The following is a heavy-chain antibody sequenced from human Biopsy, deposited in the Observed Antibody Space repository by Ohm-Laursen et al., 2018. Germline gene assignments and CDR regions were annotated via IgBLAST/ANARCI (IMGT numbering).Heavy chain of an antibody. V-gene: IGHV4-59*01. J-gene: IGHJ2*01. D-gene: IGHD3-22*01. Sequence: TLSLTYTVSGDSISSYYWSWIRQPPGKGLQWIGYVYYTGSTDYNPSLQSRVTISVVTSKNHFSLRLRSVTLADTAIYYCARDRGYYSDRTVPGYFDLWGRGTLVTVSS. CDR2: VYYTGST. CDR3: ARDRGYYSDRTVPGYFDL. CDR1: GDSISSYY.